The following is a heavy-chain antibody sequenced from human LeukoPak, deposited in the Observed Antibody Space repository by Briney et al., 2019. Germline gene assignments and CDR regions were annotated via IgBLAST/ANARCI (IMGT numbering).Heavy chain of an antibody. V-gene: IGHV1-2*02. J-gene: IGHJ4*02. CDR1: GYNFTGHY. Sequence: GASVKVSCKASGYNFTGHYMHWVRQAPGQWLEWMGWINPNTGGTNYPQKFQGKVTMTRDTSISTVYMELSRLRYDDTAVYYCARDSVLSYWGQGAQVAVSS. CDR3: ARDSVLSY. D-gene: IGHD5/OR15-5a*01. CDR2: INPNTGGT.